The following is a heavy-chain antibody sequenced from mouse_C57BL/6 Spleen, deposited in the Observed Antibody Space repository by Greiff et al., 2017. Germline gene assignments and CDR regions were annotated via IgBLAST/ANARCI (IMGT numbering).Heavy chain of an antibody. CDR3: ASMVTTGYYAMDY. CDR1: GYTFTSYW. V-gene: IGHV1-69*01. D-gene: IGHD2-2*01. Sequence: VQLQQPGAELVMPGASVKLSCKASGYTFTSYWMHWVQQRPGQGLEWIGEIDPSDSYTNYNQEFKGKSTLTVDKSSSTAYMQLSSLTSEDSAVYYCASMVTTGYYAMDYWGQGTSVTVSS. CDR2: IDPSDSYT. J-gene: IGHJ4*01.